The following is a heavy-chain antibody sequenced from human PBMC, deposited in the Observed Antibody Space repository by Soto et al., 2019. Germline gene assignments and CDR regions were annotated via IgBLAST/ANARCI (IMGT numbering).Heavy chain of an antibody. CDR1: GYTFTSYA. CDR3: ARDGYCSRNSCYTGEWFDP. V-gene: IGHV7-4-1*01. CDR2: INTNTGNP. Sequence: ASVKVSCKASGYTFTSYAMNWVRQAPGQGLEWMGWINTNTGNPTYAQGFTGRFVFSLDTSVSTAYLQICSLKAEDTAVYYCARDGYCSRNSCYTGEWFDPWGQGTLVTVSS. D-gene: IGHD2-2*02. J-gene: IGHJ5*02.